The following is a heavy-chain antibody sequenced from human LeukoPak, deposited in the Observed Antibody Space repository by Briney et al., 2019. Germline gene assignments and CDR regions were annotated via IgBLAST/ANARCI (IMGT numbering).Heavy chain of an antibody. D-gene: IGHD2-21*01. V-gene: IGHV4-30-4*08. CDR3: ARTHKYFGGDCYLFDY. CDR2: IYYSGST. CDR1: GVSISGGDYY. J-gene: IGHJ4*02. Sequence: TLSLTRTVSGVSISGGDYYWGWIRQPPGRGLECIGYIYYSGSTYYNPSLKSRVTISVDTSKNQFSLKLSSVTAPDKAVYYCARTHKYFGGDCYLFDYWGQGTLVTVSS.